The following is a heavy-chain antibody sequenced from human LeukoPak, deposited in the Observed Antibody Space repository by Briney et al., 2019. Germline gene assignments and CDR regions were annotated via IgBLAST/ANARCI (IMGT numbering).Heavy chain of an antibody. CDR1: GGSISSYY. V-gene: IGHV4-59*12. J-gene: IGHJ3*02. CDR3: ARDFTYYYGSGSLSGAFDI. CDR2: IYYSGST. D-gene: IGHD3-10*01. Sequence: SETLSLTCTVSGGSISSYYWSWIRQPPGKGLEWIGYIYYSGSTNYNPSLKSRVTISVDTSKNQFSLKLSSVTAADTAVYYCARDFTYYYGSGSLSGAFDIWGQGTMVTVSS.